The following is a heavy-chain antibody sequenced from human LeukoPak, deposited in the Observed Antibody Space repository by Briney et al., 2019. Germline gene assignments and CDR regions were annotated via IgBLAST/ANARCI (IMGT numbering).Heavy chain of an antibody. CDR2: INHSGST. CDR3: ARGGRFRSAGSVGY. Sequence: SETLSLTCAVYGGSFSGYYWSWIRQPPGKGLEWIGEINHSGSTNYNPSLKSRVTISVDTSKNQFSLKLSSVTAADTAVYYCARGGRFRSAGSVGYWGQGTLVTVSS. J-gene: IGHJ4*02. V-gene: IGHV4-34*01. CDR1: GGSFSGYY. D-gene: IGHD5/OR15-5a*01.